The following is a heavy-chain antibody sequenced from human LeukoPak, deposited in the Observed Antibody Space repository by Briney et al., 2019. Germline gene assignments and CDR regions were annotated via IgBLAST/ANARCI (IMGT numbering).Heavy chain of an antibody. V-gene: IGHV3-48*02. D-gene: IGHD4-17*01. CDR3: ARDRYGDSVALDFWYFDL. CDR1: GFPFSSYS. CDR2: ISSSFKTI. Sequence: GGSLRLSCTASGFPFSSYSMNWVRQAPGKGLEWISYISSSFKTIYYADSVRGRFTIPRDNGKTSLFLQMTSLRDEDTAVYYCARDRYGDSVALDFWYFDLWGRGTLVTVSS. J-gene: IGHJ2*01.